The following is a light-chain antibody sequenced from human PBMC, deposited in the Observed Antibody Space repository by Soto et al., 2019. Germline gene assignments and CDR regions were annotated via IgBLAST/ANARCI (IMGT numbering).Light chain of an antibody. V-gene: IGLV2-14*01. CDR1: SSDLGGYNY. CDR2: EVS. CDR3: SSYTGSDTLV. Sequence: QSVLTQPASVSGSPGQSITVSCTGTSSDLGGYNYVSWYQHHPGKAPKLMIYEVSNRPSGVSNRFSGSKSGNTASLTISGLQAEDEAEYYCSSYTGSDTLVFGTGTKLTVL. J-gene: IGLJ1*01.